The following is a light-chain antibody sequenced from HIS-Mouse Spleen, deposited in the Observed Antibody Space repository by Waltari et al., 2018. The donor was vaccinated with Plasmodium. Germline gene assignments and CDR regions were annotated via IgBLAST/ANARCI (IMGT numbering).Light chain of an antibody. V-gene: IGKV3-15*01. CDR3: QQYNNWSFT. J-gene: IGKJ3*01. Sequence: EIVMTQSPATLSVSPGERATLSCRASQSVSSNLAWYHQKPGQAPRLLIYGASTRATCIPSRFSGSGSGTEFTLTISSLQSEDFAVYYCQQYNNWSFTFGPGTKVDIK. CDR2: GAS. CDR1: QSVSSN.